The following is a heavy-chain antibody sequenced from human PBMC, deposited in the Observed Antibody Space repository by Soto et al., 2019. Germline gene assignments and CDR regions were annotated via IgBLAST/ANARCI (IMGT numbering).Heavy chain of an antibody. D-gene: IGHD6-19*01. Sequence: GASVKVSCKASGYTFTRYGISWVRQAPGQGLECMGWINAYNGNTKYSQKFQGRVTMTTDTSASTAYMELSGLRFEDTAVYYCARDNQWLRLWGQGTLVTVSS. CDR3: ARDNQWLRL. V-gene: IGHV1-18*01. CDR2: INAYNGNT. J-gene: IGHJ4*02. CDR1: GYTFTRYG.